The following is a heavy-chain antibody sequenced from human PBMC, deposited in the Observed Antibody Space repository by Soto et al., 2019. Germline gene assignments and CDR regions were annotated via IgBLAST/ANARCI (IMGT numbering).Heavy chain of an antibody. J-gene: IGHJ4*02. CDR2: ISGSGGST. CDR1: GFTFSSYA. D-gene: IGHD6-13*01. V-gene: IGHV3-23*01. Sequence: VQPLESGGGLVQPGGSLRLSCAASGFTFSSYAMSWVRRAPGKGLQWVSAISGSGGSTYYADSVKGPFTISRDNSKNTLYLQMNSLRAEDTAVYYGAKLRIAAAGKFYFDYWGQGTLVTVSS. CDR3: AKLRIAAAGKFYFDY.